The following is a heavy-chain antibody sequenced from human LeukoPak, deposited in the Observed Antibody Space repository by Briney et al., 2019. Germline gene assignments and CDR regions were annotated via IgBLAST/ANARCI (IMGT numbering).Heavy chain of an antibody. D-gene: IGHD2-15*01. J-gene: IGHJ4*02. CDR2: TSWNSGSI. CDR3: AKSIGYGMYCSDTSCNFDY. V-gene: IGHV3-9*01. Sequence: GGSLRLSCAASGFTFDDNAIHWVRQAPGKGLEGVSGTSWNSGSIVYADSVKGRFTISRDNAKNSLYLQMNSLRAEDTALYYCAKSIGYGMYCSDTSCNFDYWGQGTLVTVSS. CDR1: GFTFDDNA.